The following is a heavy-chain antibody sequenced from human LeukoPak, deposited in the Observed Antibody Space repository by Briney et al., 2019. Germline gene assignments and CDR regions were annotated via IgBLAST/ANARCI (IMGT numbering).Heavy chain of an antibody. CDR3: ARRGTTFGGVIVKGAFDI. Sequence: GESLKISCKGSGYRFTSYWIGWVRQMPGKGLEWMGIIYPGDSDTRYSPSFQGQVTISADKSISTAYLQWSSLKASDTAMYYCARRGTTFGGVIVKGAFDIWGQGTMVTVSS. J-gene: IGHJ3*02. V-gene: IGHV5-51*01. CDR2: IYPGDSDT. D-gene: IGHD3-16*02. CDR1: GYRFTSYW.